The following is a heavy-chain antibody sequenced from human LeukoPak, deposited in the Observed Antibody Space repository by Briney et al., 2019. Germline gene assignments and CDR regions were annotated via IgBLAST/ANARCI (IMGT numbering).Heavy chain of an antibody. CDR3: ARHLGYCSSTSCYSWFDP. CDR2: IYYSGST. V-gene: IGHV4-59*08. D-gene: IGHD2-2*01. J-gene: IGHJ5*02. Sequence: SETLSLTCTVSGGSISSYYWSWIRQPPGKGLEWIGYIYYSGSTNYNPSLKSRVTISVDTSKNQFSLKLSSVTAADTAIYYCARHLGYCSSTSCYSWFDPWGQGTLVTVSS. CDR1: GGSISSYY.